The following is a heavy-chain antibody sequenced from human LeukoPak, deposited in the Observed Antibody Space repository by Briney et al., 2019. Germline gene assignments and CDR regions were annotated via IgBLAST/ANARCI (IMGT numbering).Heavy chain of an antibody. D-gene: IGHD1-26*01. CDR3: AYSGSYGHLGY. V-gene: IGHV4-39*01. J-gene: IGHJ4*02. Sequence: SETLSLTCTVSGGSISSYYWAWIRQPPGKGLEWIGSIYSSVSTYYNPSLKSRVTISVDTSKNQFSLRLSSVTAADTALYYCAYSGSYGHLGYWGQGIPVTVSS. CDR1: GGSISSYY. CDR2: IYSSVST.